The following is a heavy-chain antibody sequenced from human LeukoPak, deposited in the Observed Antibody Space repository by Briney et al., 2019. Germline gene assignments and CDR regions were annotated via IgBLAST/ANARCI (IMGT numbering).Heavy chain of an antibody. CDR2: ISYDGSNK. V-gene: IGHV3-30-3*01. CDR1: GFTFNNYA. Sequence: GRSLRLSCAASGFTFNNYAIHWVRQAPGKGLEWVAIISYDGSNKYYADSVRGRFTISGDNSKDTLYLQMSSLRAEDTAVYYCARDPRAVGPGGNDYWGQGTLVTVSS. D-gene: IGHD6-19*01. CDR3: ARDPRAVGPGGNDY. J-gene: IGHJ4*02.